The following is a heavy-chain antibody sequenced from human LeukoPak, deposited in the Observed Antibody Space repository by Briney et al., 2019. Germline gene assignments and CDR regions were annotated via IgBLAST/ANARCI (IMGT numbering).Heavy chain of an antibody. J-gene: IGHJ6*03. D-gene: IGHD2-15*01. CDR3: ARGHVVVVAAPYYYYYMDV. Sequence: GASVKVSCKASGCTFTSYDINWVRQATGQGLEWMGWMNPNRGNTGYAQKFQGRVTITRNTSISTAYMELSSLRSEDTAVYYCARGHVVVVAAPYYYYYMDVWGKGTTVTVSS. CDR2: MNPNRGNT. V-gene: IGHV1-8*03. CDR1: GCTFTSYD.